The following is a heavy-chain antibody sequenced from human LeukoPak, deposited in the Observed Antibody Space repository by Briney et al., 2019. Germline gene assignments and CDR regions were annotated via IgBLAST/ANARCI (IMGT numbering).Heavy chain of an antibody. CDR1: GGSISNYY. CDR3: ARSAIDAFDI. Sequence: PSETLSLTCTVSGGSISNYYWSWIRQPPGKGLECIGYIYNSGSTNYNPSLKSRVSISVDTSKNQFSLKLSSATAADTAVYYCARSAIDAFDIWGQGTMVTVSS. J-gene: IGHJ3*02. CDR2: IYNSGST. V-gene: IGHV4-59*08. D-gene: IGHD6-25*01.